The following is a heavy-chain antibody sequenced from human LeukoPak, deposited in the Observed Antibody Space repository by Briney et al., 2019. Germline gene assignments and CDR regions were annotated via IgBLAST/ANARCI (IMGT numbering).Heavy chain of an antibody. CDR1: GYSISSGYY. CDR3: AREGYNYYDILTGYYLSFDY. D-gene: IGHD3-9*01. J-gene: IGHJ4*02. CDR2: IYHSGST. V-gene: IGHV4-38-2*02. Sequence: SETLSLTCTVSGYSISSGYYWGWIRQPPGKGLEWIGSIYHSGSTYYNPSLKSRVTISVDTSKNQFSLKLSSVTAADTAVYYCAREGYNYYDILTGYYLSFDYWGQGTLVTVSS.